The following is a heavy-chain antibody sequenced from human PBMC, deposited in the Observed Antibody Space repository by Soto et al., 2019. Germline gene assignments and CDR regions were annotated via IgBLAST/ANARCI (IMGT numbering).Heavy chain of an antibody. CDR2: FDPEDGET. D-gene: IGHD3-10*01. Sequence: ASVKVSCKVSGYTLTELSMHWVRQAPGKGLEWMGGFDPEDGETIYAQKFQGRVTMTEDTSTDTAYMELSSLRSEDTAVYYCATTILEVVRGVIFHYYRGIDVWGQGTTVTVSS. CDR3: ATTILEVVRGVIFHYYRGIDV. J-gene: IGHJ6*02. V-gene: IGHV1-24*01. CDR1: GYTLTELS.